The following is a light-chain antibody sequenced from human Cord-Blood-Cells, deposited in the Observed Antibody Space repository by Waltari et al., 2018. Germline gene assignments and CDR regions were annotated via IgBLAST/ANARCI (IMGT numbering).Light chain of an antibody. CDR3: QQYDNLPFT. Sequence: DIQMTQSPSPLSASVGDEATITCQASQDISNYLNWYQQKPGKAPKLLIYDASNLETGVPSRFSGSGSGTDFTFTISSLQPEDIATYYCQQYDNLPFTFGPGTKVDIK. CDR2: DAS. V-gene: IGKV1-33*01. CDR1: QDISNY. J-gene: IGKJ3*01.